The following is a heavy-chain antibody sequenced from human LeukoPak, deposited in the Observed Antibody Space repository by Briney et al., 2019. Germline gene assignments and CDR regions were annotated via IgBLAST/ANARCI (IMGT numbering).Heavy chain of an antibody. D-gene: IGHD1-1*01. CDR1: GFTFDDYA. Sequence: GGSLRLSCAASGFTFDDYAMHWVRQAPGKGLEWVSAISGSGGSTYYADSVKGRFTISRDNSKNTLYPQMNSLRAEDTAVYYCAKERPGIERLADYWGQGTLVTVSS. V-gene: IGHV3-23*01. CDR3: AKERPGIERLADY. CDR2: ISGSGGST. J-gene: IGHJ4*02.